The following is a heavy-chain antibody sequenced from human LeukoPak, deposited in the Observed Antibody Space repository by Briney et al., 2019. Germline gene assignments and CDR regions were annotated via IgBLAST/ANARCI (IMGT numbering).Heavy chain of an antibody. CDR3: GRDSGSYDY. D-gene: IGHD1-26*01. Sequence: ASVKVSCKASGYTFTSYYMHWGRQAPGQGLEWMGIINPIGGSTSYAQKFQGRVTMTRDMSTSTVYMELSSLKSEATVVYYCGRDSGSYDYWGQGTLVTVSS. J-gene: IGHJ4*02. V-gene: IGHV1-46*01. CDR1: GYTFTSYY. CDR2: INPIGGST.